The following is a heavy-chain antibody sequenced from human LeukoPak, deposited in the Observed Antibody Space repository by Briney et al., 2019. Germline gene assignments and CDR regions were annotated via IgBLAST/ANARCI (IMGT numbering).Heavy chain of an antibody. D-gene: IGHD3-22*01. Sequence: GGSLRLSCAASGFSFSRHGLNWIRQAPGKGLEWVSSISTGSSVIHYADSVKGRFTISRDDARNTLSLQMNSLRAEDTVVYYCARGLDDSSFLDLDYWGQGTLVTVSS. V-gene: IGHV3-48*01. J-gene: IGHJ4*02. CDR3: ARGLDDSSFLDLDY. CDR1: GFSFSRHG. CDR2: ISTGSSVI.